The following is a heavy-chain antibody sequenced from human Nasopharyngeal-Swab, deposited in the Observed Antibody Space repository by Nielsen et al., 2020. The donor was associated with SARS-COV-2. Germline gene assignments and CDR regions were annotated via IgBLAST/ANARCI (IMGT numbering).Heavy chain of an antibody. CDR3: ASSSGGSSWSLPFDY. V-gene: IGHV1-69*13. D-gene: IGHD6-13*01. CDR2: IIPIFGTA. Sequence: SVKVSCKASGGTFSSYAISWVRQAPGQGLEWMGGIIPIFGTANYAQKFQGRVTITADESTSTAYMELSSLRSEDTAVYYCASSSGGSSWSLPFDYWGQGTLVTVSS. CDR1: GGTFSSYA. J-gene: IGHJ4*02.